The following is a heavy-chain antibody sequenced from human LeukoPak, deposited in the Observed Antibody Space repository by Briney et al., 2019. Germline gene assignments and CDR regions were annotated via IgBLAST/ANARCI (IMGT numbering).Heavy chain of an antibody. Sequence: SETLSLTCTVSGGSITSSSYYWAWIRQPPGKGLEWIGSLYYSGTTYYNPSLKSRVTISVDTSKYQFSLELSSVTAADTAVYYCARRVDYYDSKHYLDPWGQGTLVTVSS. CDR1: GGSITSSSYY. V-gene: IGHV4-39*01. CDR3: ARRVDYYDSKHYLDP. CDR2: LYYSGTT. J-gene: IGHJ5*02. D-gene: IGHD3-22*01.